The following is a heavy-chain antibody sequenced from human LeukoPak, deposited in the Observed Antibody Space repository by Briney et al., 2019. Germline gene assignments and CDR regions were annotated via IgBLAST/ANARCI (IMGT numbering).Heavy chain of an antibody. V-gene: IGHV3-7*05. CDR2: IKQDGSEK. CDR1: GFTFSSYG. CDR3: ARGHVWFDP. J-gene: IGHJ5*02. Sequence: PGGSLRLSCAASGFTFSSYGMHWVRQAPGKGLEWVANIKQDGSEKYYVDSVKGRFTISRDNAKNSLYLQMNSLRAEDMAVYYCARGHVWFDPWGQGTLVTVSS.